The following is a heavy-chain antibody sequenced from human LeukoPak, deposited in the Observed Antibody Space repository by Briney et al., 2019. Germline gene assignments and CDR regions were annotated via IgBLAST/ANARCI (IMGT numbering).Heavy chain of an antibody. D-gene: IGHD3-22*01. V-gene: IGHV4-59*01. CDR1: GGSISSYY. J-gene: IGHJ4*02. Sequence: SETLSLTCTVSGGSISSYYWSWIRQPPGKGLEWIGYIYYSGSTNYNPSLRSRVTISVDTSKNQFSLKLSPVTAADTAVYYCARARHSSGYYWDYWGQGTLVTVSS. CDR3: ARARHSSGYYWDY. CDR2: IYYSGST.